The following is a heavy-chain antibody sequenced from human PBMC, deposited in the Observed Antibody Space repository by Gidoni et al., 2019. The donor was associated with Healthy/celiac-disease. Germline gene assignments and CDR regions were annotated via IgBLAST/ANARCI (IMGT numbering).Heavy chain of an antibody. CDR2: IYYRGSN. V-gene: IGHV4-59*01. CDR1: GGSISSYY. D-gene: IGHD5-12*01. CDR3: ARAYSGYDLYYMDV. J-gene: IGHJ6*03. Sequence: HVQLQESVPGLVKPSETLSLTCTVSGGSISSYYWSWIRQHPGKGLEWIGYIYYRGSNNYNPSLKSRVTISVDTSKNQFSMKLSSVTAADTAVYYCARAYSGYDLYYMDVWGKGTTVTVSS.